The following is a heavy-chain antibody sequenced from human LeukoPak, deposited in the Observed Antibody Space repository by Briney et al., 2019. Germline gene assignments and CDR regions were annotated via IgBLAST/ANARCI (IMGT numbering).Heavy chain of an antibody. CDR1: GGSISSYY. CDR2: IYNSGST. V-gene: IGHV4-59*08. D-gene: IGHD3-10*01. CDR3: ARHYGP. Sequence: SETLSLTCTVSGGSISSYYWSWIRQPPGKGLEWIGYIYNSGSTNHNPSLRSRVTISVDTSKNQFSLKLNSVTAADTAVYYCARHYGPWGQGTLVTVSS. J-gene: IGHJ5*02.